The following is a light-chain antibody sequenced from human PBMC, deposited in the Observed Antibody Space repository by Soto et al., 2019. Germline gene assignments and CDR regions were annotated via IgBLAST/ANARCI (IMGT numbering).Light chain of an antibody. Sequence: EIVMTQSPATVSVSQGERASLSYRASQTVNSKMAWYQQKPGQGPRLLIYGASTRATGIPARFSGSGSGTEYTLTISSLQLEDLAVYWCQQYSNWPLTFGQGTTVEI. CDR3: QQYSNWPLT. V-gene: IGKV3-15*01. CDR1: QTVNSK. J-gene: IGKJ1*01. CDR2: GAS.